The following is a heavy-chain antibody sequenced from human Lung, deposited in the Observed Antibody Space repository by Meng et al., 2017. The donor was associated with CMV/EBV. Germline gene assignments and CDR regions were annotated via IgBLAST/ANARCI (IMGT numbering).Heavy chain of an antibody. CDR3: AREHDSEGVVVDPPSNSWLDP. D-gene: IGHD1-26*01. J-gene: IGHJ5*02. V-gene: IGHV1-18*01. CDR1: G. CDR2: IRPYNGNT. Sequence: GINWWRHAPGQGLEWMGWIRPYNGNTNYGKKFQGRVTLTTETSTSTAYMEMRRLRYDDTVVYYCAREHDSEGVVVDPPSNSWLDPWGQGTLVTVSS.